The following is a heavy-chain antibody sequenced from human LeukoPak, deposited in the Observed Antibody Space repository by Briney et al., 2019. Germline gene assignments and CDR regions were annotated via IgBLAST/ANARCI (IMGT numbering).Heavy chain of an antibody. CDR1: GFTFGSYG. V-gene: IGHV3-23*01. CDR3: AIMHGYYDGSGYWVQ. CDR2: ITPNADRA. Sequence: GGSLRLSCAASGFTFGSYGMSGVRQAPGKGLEWVSFITPNADRASYADSVEGRFTVSRDNHRNTLYMQMNSLRDEDTALYYCAIMHGYYDGSGYWVQWGQGTLVTVSS. J-gene: IGHJ1*01. D-gene: IGHD3-22*01.